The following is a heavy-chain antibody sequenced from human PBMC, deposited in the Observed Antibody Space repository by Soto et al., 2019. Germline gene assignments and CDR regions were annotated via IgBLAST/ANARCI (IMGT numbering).Heavy chain of an antibody. V-gene: IGHV3-33*01. J-gene: IGHJ6*02. D-gene: IGHD2-21*01. CDR2: ILYDGSNK. Sequence: QVQLVESGGGVVQPGRSLRLSCAASRFTFSSYGMHWVRQAPGRGLEWVAVILYDGSNKHYADSVKGRFTISRDNSKNTLYLQMNTLRAEDTAVYYCARDTLWWWLPGAYSYGMDVWGQGTTVTVSS. CDR1: RFTFSSYG. CDR3: ARDTLWWWLPGAYSYGMDV.